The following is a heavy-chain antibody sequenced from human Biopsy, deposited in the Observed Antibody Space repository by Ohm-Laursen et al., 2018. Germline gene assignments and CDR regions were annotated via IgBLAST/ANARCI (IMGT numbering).Heavy chain of an antibody. CDR1: GYAVNDYF. V-gene: IGHV1-2*02. J-gene: IGHJ3*01. D-gene: IGHD3-16*01. CDR3: ARDIMNRIAGLVARSDVFDV. Sequence: ASVKVSCKGSGYAVNDYFLHWLRQAPGPGSEWMGWIRPNCGGMNYAQKFQGRVTMTTDTSTSTVYLELRRLISDDTAVYYCARDIMNRIAGLVARSDVFDVWGQGTLVTVSS. CDR2: IRPNCGGM.